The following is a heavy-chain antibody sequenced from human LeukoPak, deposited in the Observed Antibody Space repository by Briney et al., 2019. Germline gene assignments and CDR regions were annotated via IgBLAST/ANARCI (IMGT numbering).Heavy chain of an antibody. CDR3: AKGPGIAAAGRRNWFDP. CDR1: GFTFSSYA. V-gene: IGHV3-23*01. D-gene: IGHD6-13*01. J-gene: IGHJ5*02. Sequence: GGSLRLSCAASGFTFSSYAMSWVRQAPGKGLEWVSAISGSGGSTYYADSVKGRFTISRDNSKNTLYLQMNSLGAEDTAVYYCAKGPGIAAAGRRNWFDPWGQGTLVTVSS. CDR2: ISGSGGST.